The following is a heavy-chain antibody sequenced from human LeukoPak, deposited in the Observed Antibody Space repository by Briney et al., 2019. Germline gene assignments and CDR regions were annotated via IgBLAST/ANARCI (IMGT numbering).Heavy chain of an antibody. J-gene: IGHJ4*02. CDR1: GFIFRSYW. CDR2: INSDGTGT. CDR3: ARESSGWYY. Sequence: GGSLRLSCAASGFIFRSYWMHWVRQVPGKGLVWVSRINSDGTGTSYADSVKGRFTISRDNAKNTLYLQMNGLRAEDTAVYYCARESSGWYYWGQGTLVTVSS. D-gene: IGHD6-19*01. V-gene: IGHV3-74*01.